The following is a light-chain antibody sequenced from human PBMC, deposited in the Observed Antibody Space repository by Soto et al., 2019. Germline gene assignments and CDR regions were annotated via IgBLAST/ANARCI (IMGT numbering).Light chain of an antibody. CDR3: QQYNSYSQFT. Sequence: DIQMTQSPSTLSASVGDRVTITCRASQSIKNWLAWYQQKPGEAPILLIYKASTLESGVPSRFSGSGSGTEFTLTISCLQPDDVATYHCQQYNSYSQFTFGPGTKVDIK. V-gene: IGKV1-5*03. J-gene: IGKJ3*01. CDR2: KAS. CDR1: QSIKNW.